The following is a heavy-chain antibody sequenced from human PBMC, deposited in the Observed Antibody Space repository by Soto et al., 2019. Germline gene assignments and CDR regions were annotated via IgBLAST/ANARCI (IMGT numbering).Heavy chain of an antibody. J-gene: IGHJ4*02. D-gene: IGHD2-15*01. CDR1: GFTFNNYA. CDR3: ARGYVGSWAHFDY. V-gene: IGHV3-23*01. Sequence: EVQLLESGGDLAQPGGSLRLSCSASGFTFNNYAMNWVRQAPGKGLEWISSISDSSSKKYYADSVKGRFTISRDNSKNTLILQLNTLRADDTAVYFCARGYVGSWAHFDYWGQGTQVIVSS. CDR2: ISDSSSKK.